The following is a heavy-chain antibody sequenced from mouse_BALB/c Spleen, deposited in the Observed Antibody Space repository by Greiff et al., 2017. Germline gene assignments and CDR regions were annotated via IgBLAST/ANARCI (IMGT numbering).Heavy chain of an antibody. CDR2: ISSGSSTI. D-gene: IGHD2-2*01. Sequence: EVKLVESGGGLVQPGGSRKLSCAASGFTFSSFGMHWVRQAPEKGLEWVAYISSGSSTIYYADTVKGRFTISRDNPKNTLFLQMTSLRSEDTAMYYCARGLRSFDYWGQGTTLTVSS. CDR3: ARGLRSFDY. J-gene: IGHJ2*01. CDR1: GFTFSSFG. V-gene: IGHV5-17*02.